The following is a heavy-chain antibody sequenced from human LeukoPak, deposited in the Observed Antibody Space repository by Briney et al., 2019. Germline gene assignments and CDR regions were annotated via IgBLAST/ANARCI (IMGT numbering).Heavy chain of an antibody. CDR1: GFTFSSYA. D-gene: IGHD1-26*01. V-gene: IGHV3-23*01. CDR2: ISGTGSST. Sequence: PGGSLRLSCAASGFTFSSYAMSWVRQAPGKGLEWVSAISGTGSSTYSADSVKGRFTISRDNSKNTLYLQMNSLRAEDTAVYYCAREDSGSIGWFDPWGQGTLVTVSS. CDR3: AREDSGSIGWFDP. J-gene: IGHJ5*02.